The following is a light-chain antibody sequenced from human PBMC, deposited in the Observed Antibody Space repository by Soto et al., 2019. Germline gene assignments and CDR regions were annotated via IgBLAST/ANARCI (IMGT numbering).Light chain of an antibody. CDR2: DAS. J-gene: IGKJ1*01. V-gene: IGKV3-20*01. CDR1: QSLTNSF. Sequence: VLTQSASTVSLSPGERATLSCRPRQSLTNSFIAWYQQKPGQAPRPLMYDASSRASGIPDRFSGSGSGTDFTLTISRLETEDFAVYYWQQYSSWRTFGQGTKVDIK. CDR3: QQYSSWRT.